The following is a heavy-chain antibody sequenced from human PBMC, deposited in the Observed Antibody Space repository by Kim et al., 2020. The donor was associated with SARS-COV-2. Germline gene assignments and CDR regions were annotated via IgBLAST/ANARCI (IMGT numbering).Heavy chain of an antibody. CDR3: AKVLAPAYCGGDCADAF. Sequence: GGSLRLSCAASGFTFSSYGMHWVRQAPGKGLEWVAVISYDGSNKYYADSVKGRFTISRDNSKNTLYLQMNSLRAEDTAVYYCAKVLAPAYCGGDCADAF. J-gene: IGHJ3*01. CDR1: GFTFSSYG. V-gene: IGHV3-30*18. CDR2: ISYDGSNK. D-gene: IGHD2-21*02.